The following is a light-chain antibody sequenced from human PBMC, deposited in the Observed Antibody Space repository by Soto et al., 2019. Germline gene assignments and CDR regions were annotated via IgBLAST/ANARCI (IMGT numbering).Light chain of an antibody. CDR1: QSISSY. V-gene: IGKV1-39*01. Sequence: QMTQSPASLSASVGDRVTITCRASQSISSYLNWYQQKPGKAPKLLIYAASSLQSGVPSRFSGSGSGTDFTLTISSLQPEDFATYYCQQSYSTPWTFGQGTKVDIK. CDR3: QQSYSTPWT. CDR2: AAS. J-gene: IGKJ1*01.